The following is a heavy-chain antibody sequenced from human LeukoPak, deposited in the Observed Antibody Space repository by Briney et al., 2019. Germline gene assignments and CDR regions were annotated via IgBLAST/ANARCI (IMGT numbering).Heavy chain of an antibody. CDR2: IYYSGST. D-gene: IGHD4-17*01. CDR3: ARQDYGDYVVDY. J-gene: IGHJ4*02. CDR1: GGSISSYY. Sequence: SETLSLTCTVSGGSISSYYWSWIRQPPGKGLEWIGYIYYSGSTNYNPSLKSRVTISVDTSKNQFSLKLSSVTAADTAVYYCARQDYGDYVVDYWGQGTLVTASS. V-gene: IGHV4-59*08.